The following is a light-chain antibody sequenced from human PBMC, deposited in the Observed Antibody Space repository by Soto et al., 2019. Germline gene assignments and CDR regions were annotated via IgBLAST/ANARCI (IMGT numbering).Light chain of an antibody. CDR1: KSVSSK. J-gene: IGKJ1*01. CDR3: QQYNNWPET. Sequence: EMVMTQSPATLSVSPGERATLSCRASKSVSSKLAWYQQKPGQAPRLLIYGASTRATGIPARFSGSGSGTEFTLTISSLQSEDFAVYYCQQYNNWPETFGQGTKVDIK. V-gene: IGKV3-15*01. CDR2: GAS.